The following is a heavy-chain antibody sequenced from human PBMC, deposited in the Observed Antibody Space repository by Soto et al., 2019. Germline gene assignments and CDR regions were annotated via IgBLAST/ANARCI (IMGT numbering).Heavy chain of an antibody. D-gene: IGHD6-19*01. J-gene: IGHJ6*02. Sequence: EVQLVESGGGLVKPGGSLRLSCAASGFTFSSYSMNWVRQAPGKGLEWVSSFSSSSNYIYYADSVKGRFTISRDNAKNSLYLQMNSLRAEDTAVYYCASEQWAGGMDVWGQGTTVTASS. CDR3: ASEQWAGGMDV. CDR1: GFTFSSYS. CDR2: FSSSSNYI. V-gene: IGHV3-21*01.